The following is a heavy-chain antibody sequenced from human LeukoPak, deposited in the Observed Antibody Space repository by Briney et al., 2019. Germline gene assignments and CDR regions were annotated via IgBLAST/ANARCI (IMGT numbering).Heavy chain of an antibody. D-gene: IGHD3-16*01. CDR3: ARVDRPRLGGHNWCDP. V-gene: IGHV4-39*01. CDR1: GGSISSSSYY. Sequence: SETLSPTCTVSGGSISSSSYYWGWIRQPPGKGLEWIGSIYYSGSTYYNPSLKSRVTISVDTSKNQFSLKLSSVTAADTAVYCCARVDRPRLGGHNWCDPWGQGTLVIVSS. J-gene: IGHJ5*02. CDR2: IYYSGST.